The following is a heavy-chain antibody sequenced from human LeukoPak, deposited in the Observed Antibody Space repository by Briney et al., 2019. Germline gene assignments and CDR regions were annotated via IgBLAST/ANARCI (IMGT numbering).Heavy chain of an antibody. CDR1: GGSISSSSYY. J-gene: IGHJ4*02. CDR2: IYYSGST. CDR3: ARVFKGY. Sequence: SETLSLTXTVSGGSISSSSYYWGWISQPPGKGLEWIGSIYYSGSTYYNPSLKSRVTISVDTSKNQFSLKLSSVTAADTAVYYCARVFKGYWGQGTLVTVSS. V-gene: IGHV4-39*01.